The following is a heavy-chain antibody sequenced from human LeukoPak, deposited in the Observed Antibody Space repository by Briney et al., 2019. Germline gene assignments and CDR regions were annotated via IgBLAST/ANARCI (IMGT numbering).Heavy chain of an antibody. CDR3: ARISSSSWDYYYYGMDV. V-gene: IGHV3-53*01. CDR2: IYSGGST. Sequence: GGSLRLSCAASKFIFSNYWMSWVRQAPGKGLEWVSVIYSGGSTYYADSVKGRFTISRDNSKNTLYLQMNSLRAEDTAVYYCARISSSSWDYYYYGMDVWGQGTTVTVSS. J-gene: IGHJ6*02. CDR1: KFIFSNYW. D-gene: IGHD6-13*01.